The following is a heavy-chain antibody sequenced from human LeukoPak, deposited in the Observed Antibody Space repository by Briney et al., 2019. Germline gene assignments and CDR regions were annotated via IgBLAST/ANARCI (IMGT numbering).Heavy chain of an antibody. CDR2: ISYDGSNK. CDR3: ARDVGYCSSTSCYPHYFDY. CDR1: GFTFSSYA. V-gene: IGHV3-30-3*01. J-gene: IGHJ4*02. D-gene: IGHD2-2*01. Sequence: GGSLRLSCAASGFTFSSYAMHWVRQAPGKGLEWVAVISYDGSNKYYADSVKGRFTISRDNPKNTLYLQMNSLRAEDTAVYYCARDVGYCSSTSCYPHYFDYWGQGTLVTVSS.